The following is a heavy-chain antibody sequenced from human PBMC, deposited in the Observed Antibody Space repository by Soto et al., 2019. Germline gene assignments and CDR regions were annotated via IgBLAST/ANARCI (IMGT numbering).Heavy chain of an antibody. CDR3: ARDFRGVTTIGMS. V-gene: IGHV1-69*05. J-gene: IGHJ5*02. CDR2: IIPIFGTA. CDR1: GGTFSSYA. Sequence: QVQLVQSGAEVKKPGSSVKVSCKASGGTFSSYAISWVRQAPGQGLEWMGGIIPIFGTANYAQKFQGRVTXAXDXXTSTAYMELGGLRSEDTAVYYCARDFRGVTTIGMSWGQGTLVTVSS. D-gene: IGHD4-17*01.